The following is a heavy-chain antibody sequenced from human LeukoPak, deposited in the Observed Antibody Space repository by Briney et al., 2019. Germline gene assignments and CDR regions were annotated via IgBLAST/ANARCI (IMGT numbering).Heavy chain of an antibody. V-gene: IGHV1-2*02. D-gene: IGHD5-18*01. CDR1: GYTFTGYY. Sequence: ASVKVSCKASGYTFTGYYMHWVRQAPGQGLEWMGWINPNSGGTNYAQKFQGRVTMTRDTSISTAYMELSRLRSDDTAVYYCARTDNVDTAMVYYWGQGTLVTVSS. CDR3: ARTDNVDTAMVYY. CDR2: INPNSGGT. J-gene: IGHJ4*02.